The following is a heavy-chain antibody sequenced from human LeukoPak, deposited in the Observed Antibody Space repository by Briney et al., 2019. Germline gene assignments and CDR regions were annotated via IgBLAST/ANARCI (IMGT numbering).Heavy chain of an antibody. V-gene: IGHV4-34*01. Sequence: SETLSLTCAVYGGSFSGYYWSWIRQPPGKGLEWIGEINHSGSTNYNPSLKSRVTISVDTSKNQFSLKLSSVTAADTAVYYCARGRLHYDILTGYQFFDYWGQGTLVTVSS. CDR1: GGSFSGYY. CDR3: ARGRLHYDILTGYQFFDY. CDR2: INHSGST. D-gene: IGHD3-9*01. J-gene: IGHJ4*02.